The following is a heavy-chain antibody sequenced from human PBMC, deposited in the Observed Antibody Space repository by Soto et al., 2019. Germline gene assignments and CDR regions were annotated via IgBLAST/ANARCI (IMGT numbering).Heavy chain of an antibody. J-gene: IGHJ4*02. D-gene: IGHD3-10*01. CDR2: MNPNSGNT. V-gene: IGHV1-8*01. CDR1: GYTFTSYD. Sequence: QVQLVQSGAEVKKPGASVKVSCKASGYTFTSYDINWVRQATGQGLEWMGWMNPNSGNTGYAQKFQGRVTITRNTSRSTADMELSSLRSEDTAVYYCPRKSSARGVINLLRYWGQGFLVTVSS. CDR3: PRKSSARGVINLLRY.